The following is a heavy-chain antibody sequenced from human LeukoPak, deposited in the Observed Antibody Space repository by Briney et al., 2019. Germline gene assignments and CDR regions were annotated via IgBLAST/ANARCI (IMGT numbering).Heavy chain of an antibody. D-gene: IGHD1-26*01. Sequence: GGSLRLSCAGSGFTFSDHYIDWVRQAPGKGPEWVGRSRNKGNSDTTGYAASVKGRFSISRDDSKNLQFLQMNSLRTEDTAVYHCAKGYSGLLIYALDVWGQGTGVTVSS. CDR1: GFTFSDHY. J-gene: IGHJ3*01. V-gene: IGHV3-72*01. CDR3: AKGYSGLLIYALDV. CDR2: SRNKGNSDTT.